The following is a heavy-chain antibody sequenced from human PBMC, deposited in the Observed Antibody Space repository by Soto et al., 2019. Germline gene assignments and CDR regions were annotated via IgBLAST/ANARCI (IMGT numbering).Heavy chain of an antibody. CDR2: IKQDGSEK. CDR3: ARVQSEDYGDAFDI. Sequence: GSLRLSCAASGFTFSSYWMSWVRQAPGKGLEWVANIKQDGSEKYYVDSVKGRFTISRDNAKNSLYLQMNSLRAEDTAVYYCARVQSEDYGDAFDIWGQGTMVTVSS. CDR1: GFTFSSYW. D-gene: IGHD3-10*01. J-gene: IGHJ3*02. V-gene: IGHV3-7*01.